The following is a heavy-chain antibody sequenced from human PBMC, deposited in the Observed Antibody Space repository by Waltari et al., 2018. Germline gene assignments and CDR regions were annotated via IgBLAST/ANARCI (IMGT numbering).Heavy chain of an antibody. D-gene: IGHD3-16*01. CDR3: AKNVGAGYGSRAYALDY. CDR1: GFAINEYA. Sequence: EEQLLESGGGLVQPGGSLRLSCEASGFAINEYAMTWVRQAPGKGLGWVGTIRANEKTYDADSVTGRLTMSSDNSKNTVYLQLSCLRADDTALYYCAKNVGAGYGSRAYALDYWGLGTPVTVSS. J-gene: IGHJ4*02. CDR2: IRANEKT. V-gene: IGHV3-23*01.